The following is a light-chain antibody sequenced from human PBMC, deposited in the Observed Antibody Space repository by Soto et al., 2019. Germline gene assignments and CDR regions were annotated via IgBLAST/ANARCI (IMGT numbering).Light chain of an antibody. CDR2: TDN. Sequence: QSVLTQPPSAYGQPGQRVTISCSGRRYNIGINTVNFYQQVPGTAPKLLIYTDNQRPSGVPDRFSGSKSGTSASLAISGLQSENEADYYCTAWNSSLTVVCIFATGTKAT. J-gene: IGLJ1*01. CDR3: TAWNSSLTVVCI. CDR1: RYNIGINT. V-gene: IGLV1-44*01.